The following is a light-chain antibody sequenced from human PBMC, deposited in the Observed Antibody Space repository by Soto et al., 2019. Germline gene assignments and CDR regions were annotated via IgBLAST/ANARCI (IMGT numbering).Light chain of an antibody. CDR3: QQYAGSPIT. CDR2: DVS. J-gene: IGKJ5*01. V-gene: IGKV3-11*01. Sequence: ELVLTQSPATLSLSPGERSTLSCRASQSVRESLAWYQQKPGQDTRLLSYDVSYRDTGIPVRVSGSGSGTEVTLTISRLETEDFALYYCQQYAGSPITFGQGTRLEIK. CDR1: QSVRES.